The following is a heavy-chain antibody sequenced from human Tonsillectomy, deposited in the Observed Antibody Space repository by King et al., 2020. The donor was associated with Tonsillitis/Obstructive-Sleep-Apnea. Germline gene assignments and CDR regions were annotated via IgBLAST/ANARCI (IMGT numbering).Heavy chain of an antibody. CDR3: VRSSGWYVAYYYSGMDV. D-gene: IGHD6-19*01. Sequence: VQLVESGGGLVKPGGSLRLSCAASGCTVNNAWMSWVRQAPGKGLEWVGRIKSKTDGGTTDYAAPVKGRFTISRDDSKNTLYLQMNSLKTEDTAVYYCVRSSGWYVAYYYSGMDVWGQGTTVTVSS. CDR1: GCTVNNAW. CDR2: IKSKTDGGTT. J-gene: IGHJ6*02. V-gene: IGHV3-15*01.